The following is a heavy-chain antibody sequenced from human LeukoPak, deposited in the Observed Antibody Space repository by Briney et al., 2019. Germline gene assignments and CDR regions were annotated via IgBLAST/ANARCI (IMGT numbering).Heavy chain of an antibody. V-gene: IGHV3-30*04. Sequence: GGSLRLSCAASGFTFSSYAMHWVRQAPGKGLEWVVVISYDGTNKYYADSVKGRFTISRDNSKNTLYLQMNSLRAEDTAVYYCARGNVDTSAFDIWGQGTMVTVSS. CDR2: ISYDGTNK. CDR1: GFTFSSYA. J-gene: IGHJ3*02. CDR3: ARGNVDTSAFDI. D-gene: IGHD5-18*01.